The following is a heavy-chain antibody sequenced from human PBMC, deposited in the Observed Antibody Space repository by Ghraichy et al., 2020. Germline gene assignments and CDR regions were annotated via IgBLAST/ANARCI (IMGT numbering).Heavy chain of an antibody. D-gene: IGHD4-17*01. CDR2: IYDSAGT. Sequence: SQTLSLTCTVSGGSISSGAYYWSWIRQPPGKGLEWIGDIYDSAGTYYNPSLKSRISISVDTSKNQFSLKVMSLTAADTAVYYCAVFDPPYAFDIWGQGTMVVVSS. V-gene: IGHV4-30-4*01. J-gene: IGHJ3*02. CDR1: GGSISSGAYY. CDR3: AVFDPPYAFDI.